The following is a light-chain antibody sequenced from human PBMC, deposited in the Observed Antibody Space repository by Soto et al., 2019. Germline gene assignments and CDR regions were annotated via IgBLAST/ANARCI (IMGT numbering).Light chain of an antibody. Sequence: EKVMTQSPATLSVSPGERATLSCRASQSVGTNLAWYQQKPGQAPRLLIYGASTRATGIPVRFSGSGSGTEFTLTITGLQSEDFAVYYCQQYNNWPRTFGQGTKVDIK. CDR3: QQYNNWPRT. CDR1: QSVGTN. V-gene: IGKV3-15*01. CDR2: GAS. J-gene: IGKJ1*01.